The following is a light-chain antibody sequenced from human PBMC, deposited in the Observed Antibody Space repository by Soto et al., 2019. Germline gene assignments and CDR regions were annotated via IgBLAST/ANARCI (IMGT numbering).Light chain of an antibody. V-gene: IGKV3-15*01. J-gene: IGKJ2*01. CDR2: GAS. CDR1: QSIRNS. Sequence: EIVMTQSPATLSVSPGERATLSCRASQSIRNSFAWYQQKPGQAPRLLLYGASTRATGIPARFSGGGSGTEFTLTISSLQSEDFAVYYCQQYNNWPPYTFGQGTKVEIK. CDR3: QQYNNWPPYT.